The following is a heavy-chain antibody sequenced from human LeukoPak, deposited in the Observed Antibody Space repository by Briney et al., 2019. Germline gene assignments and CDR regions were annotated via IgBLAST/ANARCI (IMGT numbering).Heavy chain of an antibody. J-gene: IGHJ4*02. D-gene: IGHD6-13*01. CDR3: ARGGHLIAAAGNAFDY. Sequence: SETLSLTCAVSGGSISSSNWWSWVRQPPGKGLEWIGEIYHSGSTNYNPSLKSRVTISVDKSKNQFSLKLSSVTAADTAVYYCARGGHLIAAAGNAFDYWGQGTLVTVSS. CDR1: GGSISSSNW. V-gene: IGHV4-4*02. CDR2: IYHSGST.